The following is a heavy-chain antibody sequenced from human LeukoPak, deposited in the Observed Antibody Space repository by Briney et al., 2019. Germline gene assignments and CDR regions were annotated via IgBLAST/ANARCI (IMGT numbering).Heavy chain of an antibody. CDR1: GGSISSYY. D-gene: IGHD3-10*01. CDR3: ARARGSGPGAFFDY. CDR2: IYYSGST. Sequence: SETLSLTCTVSGGSISSYYWSWIRQPPGKGLEWIGYIYYSGSTYYNPSLKSRVTISVDTSKNQFSLKLSSVTAADTAVYYCARARGSGPGAFFDYWGQGSLVTVSS. J-gene: IGHJ4*02. V-gene: IGHV4-59*08.